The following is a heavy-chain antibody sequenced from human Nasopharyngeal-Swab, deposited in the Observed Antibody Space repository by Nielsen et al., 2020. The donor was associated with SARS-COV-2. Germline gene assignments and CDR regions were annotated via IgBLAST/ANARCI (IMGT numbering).Heavy chain of an antibody. V-gene: IGHV4-34*01. J-gene: IGHJ4*02. Sequence: SETLSLTCAVYGGSFSGYYWSWIRQPPGKGLEWIGEINHSGSTNYNPSLTSRVTISVDTSKNQFSLKLSSVTAADTAVYYCARWGNSSSWYYFDYWGQGTLVTVSS. CDR3: ARWGNSSSWYYFDY. CDR2: INHSGST. D-gene: IGHD6-13*01. CDR1: GGSFSGYY.